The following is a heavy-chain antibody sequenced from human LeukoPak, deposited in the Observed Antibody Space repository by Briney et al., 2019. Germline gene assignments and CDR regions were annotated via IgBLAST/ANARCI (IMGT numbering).Heavy chain of an antibody. D-gene: IGHD2-21*02. J-gene: IGHJ4*02. CDR2: IDSNGDS. CDR1: GDSISGHP. Sequence: SETLSLTCAVSGDSISGHPWSWIRQPPGKGLDYIGFIDSNGDSNYNPSLKTRVTISLDTSTNQLSLNLNSVTAADTAVYCCARLAKCDGDCYSFDFWGQGMLVTVSS. V-gene: IGHV4-59*11. CDR3: ARLAKCDGDCYSFDF.